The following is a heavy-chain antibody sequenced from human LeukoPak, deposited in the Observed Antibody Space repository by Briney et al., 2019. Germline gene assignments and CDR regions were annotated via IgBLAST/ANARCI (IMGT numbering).Heavy chain of an antibody. Sequence: PSETLSLTCTVSDGSVSSYYWSWIRQPPGKGLEWIGYIYSSGTTNYNPSLKSRVAISVDTSKNQFSLKLSSVTAADTAVYYCARGPRNIVVVPAARQYYFDYWGQGTLVTVSS. D-gene: IGHD2-2*01. J-gene: IGHJ4*02. V-gene: IGHV4-59*02. CDR1: DGSVSSYY. CDR3: ARGPRNIVVVPAARQYYFDY. CDR2: IYSSGTT.